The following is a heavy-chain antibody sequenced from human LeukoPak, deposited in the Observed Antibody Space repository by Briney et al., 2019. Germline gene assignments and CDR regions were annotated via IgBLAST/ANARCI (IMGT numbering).Heavy chain of an antibody. Sequence: SETLSLTCTVSGYSISSGYYWGWIRQPPGKGLEWIGSIYHSGSTYYNPSLKSRVTISVDTSKSQFSLKLSSVTAADTAVYYCARPYGSGSYYNSGWFDLWGQGTLVTVSS. J-gene: IGHJ5*02. CDR3: ARPYGSGSYYNSGWFDL. V-gene: IGHV4-38-2*02. CDR2: IYHSGST. D-gene: IGHD3-10*01. CDR1: GYSISSGYY.